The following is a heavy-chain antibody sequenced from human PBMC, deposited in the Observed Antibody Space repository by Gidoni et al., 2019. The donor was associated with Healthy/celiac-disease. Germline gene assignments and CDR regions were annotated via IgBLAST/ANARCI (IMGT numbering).Heavy chain of an antibody. D-gene: IGHD2-15*01. CDR2: ISYDGSNK. V-gene: IGHV3-30*18. Sequence: QVQLVESGGGVVQPGRSLRLSFAASGFTFSSYGRHWVRQAPGKGLEWVAVISYDGSNKYYADSVKGRFTISRDNSKNTLYLQMNSLRAEDTAVYYCAKDLARYCSGGSCYSIDYWGQGTLVTVSS. CDR1: GFTFSSYG. J-gene: IGHJ4*02. CDR3: AKDLARYCSGGSCYSIDY.